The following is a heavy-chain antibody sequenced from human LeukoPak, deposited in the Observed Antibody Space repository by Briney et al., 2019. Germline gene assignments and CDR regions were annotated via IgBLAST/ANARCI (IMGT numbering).Heavy chain of an antibody. CDR2: INAGNGNT. CDR1: GYTFTSYA. D-gene: IGHD3-22*01. J-gene: IGHJ5*02. Sequence: ASVKVSCKASGYTFTSYAMHWVRQAPGQRLEWMGWINAGNGNTKYSQKFQGRVTITADESTSTAYMELSSLRSEDTAVYYCARVSQRYYDSGNWFDPWGQGTLVTVSS. V-gene: IGHV1-3*01. CDR3: ARVSQRYYDSGNWFDP.